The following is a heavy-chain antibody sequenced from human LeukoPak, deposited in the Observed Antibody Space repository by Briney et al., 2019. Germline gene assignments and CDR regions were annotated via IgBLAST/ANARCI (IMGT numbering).Heavy chain of an antibody. D-gene: IGHD3-9*01. CDR2: VTSYNGDT. CDR1: GYTFNNYG. J-gene: IGHJ5*02. Sequence: ASVKVSCKASGYTFNNYGISRVRQAPGQGLEWVGWVTSYNGDTNYAQRFQGRVTMSTDTSTSTAYMELRSLRFDDTAIYYCAKDWHILTGRNCFDPWGQGTLVTVSS. V-gene: IGHV1-18*01. CDR3: AKDWHILTGRNCFDP.